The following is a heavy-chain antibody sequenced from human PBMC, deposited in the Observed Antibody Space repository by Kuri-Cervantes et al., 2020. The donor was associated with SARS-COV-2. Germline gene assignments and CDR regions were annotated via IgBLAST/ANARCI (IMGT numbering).Heavy chain of an antibody. J-gene: IGHJ4*02. CDR1: GFSFSSYG. CDR3: AKDFGVVIIDDLLDY. V-gene: IGHV3-30*18. D-gene: IGHD3-3*01. Sequence: GGSLRLSCAASGFSFSSYGMHRVRQAPGKGLEWVAVISYDGSSEYYVDSVKGRFTISRDNSKNTLYLQMNSLSAEDTAAYYCAKDFGVVIIDDLLDYWGQGTLVTVSS. CDR2: ISYDGSSE.